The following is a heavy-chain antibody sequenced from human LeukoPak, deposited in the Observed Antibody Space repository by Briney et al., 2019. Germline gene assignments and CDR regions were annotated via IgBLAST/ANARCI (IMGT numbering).Heavy chain of an antibody. CDR3: ARDPLQMATITRTFDY. CDR1: GFTFSSYA. CDR2: ISYDGSNK. D-gene: IGHD5-24*01. J-gene: IGHJ4*02. Sequence: PGGSLRLSCAASGFTFSSYAMHWVRQAPGKGLEWVAVISYDGSNKYYADSVKGRFTISRGNSKNTLYLQMNSLRAEDTAVYYCARDPLQMATITRTFDYWGQGTLVTVSS. V-gene: IGHV3-30*04.